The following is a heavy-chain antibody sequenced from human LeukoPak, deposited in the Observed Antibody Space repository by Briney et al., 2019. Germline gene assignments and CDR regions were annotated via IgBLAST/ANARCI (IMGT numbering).Heavy chain of an antibody. CDR1: GFTLSSYG. CDR2: IRASGGGT. Sequence: GGSLRLSCAASGFTLSSYGMSWVRQAPGKGLEWVSAIRASGGGTYYADSVKGRFTISRDNSKNTLYLQMNSLRAEDTAVYYCARALRIYYYFDYWGQGTLVTVSS. J-gene: IGHJ4*02. CDR3: ARALRIYYYFDY. D-gene: IGHD1-26*01. V-gene: IGHV3-23*01.